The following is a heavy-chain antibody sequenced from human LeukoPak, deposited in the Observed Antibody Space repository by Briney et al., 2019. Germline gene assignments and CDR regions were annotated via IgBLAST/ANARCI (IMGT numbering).Heavy chain of an antibody. CDR2: IKQDGSEK. Sequence: AGGSLRLSCAASGFTFSNFWMSWVRQAPGKGLEWVANIKQDGSEKHYVDSVKGRFTISRDNAKNSLYLQMNSLRAEDTAVYYCASVRTRDYWGQGTLVTVSS. D-gene: IGHD2-2*01. CDR1: GFTFSNFW. J-gene: IGHJ4*02. V-gene: IGHV3-7*01. CDR3: ASVRTRDY.